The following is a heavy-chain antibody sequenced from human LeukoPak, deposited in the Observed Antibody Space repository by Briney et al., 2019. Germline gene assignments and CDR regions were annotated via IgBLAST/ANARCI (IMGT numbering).Heavy chain of an antibody. D-gene: IGHD3-3*01. J-gene: IGHJ6*03. CDR2: ISSSGSTI. V-gene: IGHV3-11*01. CDR3: RAYYDFWSGYYLYYYYMDV. CDR1: GFTFSDYY. Sequence: GGSLRLSCAASGFTFSDYYMSWIRQAPGKGLEWVSYISSSGSTIYYADSVKGRFTISRDNAKNSLYLQMNSLRAEDTAVYYCRAYYDFWSGYYLYYYYMDVWGKGTTVTVSS.